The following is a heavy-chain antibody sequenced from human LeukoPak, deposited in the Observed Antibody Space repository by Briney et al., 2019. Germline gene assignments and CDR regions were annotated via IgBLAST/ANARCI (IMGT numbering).Heavy chain of an antibody. Sequence: PGGSLRLSCAASGFTFSSYAMHWVRQAPGKGLEWVAVISYDGSNKYYADSVKGRFTISRDNSKNTLYLQMNSLRDEDTAVYYCARVAAGYSVNYFDYWGQGTLVTVSS. CDR1: GFTFSSYA. CDR2: ISYDGSNK. J-gene: IGHJ4*02. V-gene: IGHV3-30-3*01. D-gene: IGHD4-23*01. CDR3: ARVAAGYSVNYFDY.